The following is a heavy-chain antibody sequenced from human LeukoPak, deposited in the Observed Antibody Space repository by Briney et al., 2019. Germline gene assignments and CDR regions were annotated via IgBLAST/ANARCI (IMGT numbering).Heavy chain of an antibody. J-gene: IGHJ4*02. CDR1: GYTFTGYY. D-gene: IGHD6-13*01. CDR3: ARFRGEQQPFKERYFDY. CDR2: INPNSGGT. Sequence: AASLTVSCKVSGYTFTGYYMPWVRQAPGQGLEWMGWINPNSGGTNYAQKFQGRGTINADESTSTAYMELSSLRSEDTAVYYCARFRGEQQPFKERYFDYWGQGTLVTVSS. V-gene: IGHV1-2*02.